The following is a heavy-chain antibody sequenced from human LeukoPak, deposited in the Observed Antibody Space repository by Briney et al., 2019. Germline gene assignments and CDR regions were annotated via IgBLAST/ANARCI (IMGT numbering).Heavy chain of an antibody. CDR1: GYTFTSYA. CDR3: ARDRIMITFGGVIAPINWFGP. Sequence: ASVKVSCKASGYTFTSYAMNWVRQAPGQGLEWMGWINTNTGNPTYAQGFTGRFVFSLDTSVSTAYLQISSLKAADTAVYYCARDRIMITFGGVIAPINWFGPWGQGPLVTVSS. J-gene: IGHJ5*02. CDR2: INTNTGNP. D-gene: IGHD3-16*02. V-gene: IGHV7-4-1*02.